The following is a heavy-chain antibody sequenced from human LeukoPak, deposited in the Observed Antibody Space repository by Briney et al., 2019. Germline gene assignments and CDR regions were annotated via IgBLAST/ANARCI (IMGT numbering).Heavy chain of an antibody. Sequence: GRSLRLSCAASGFTFSSYGMHWVRQAPGKGLEWVAVISYDGSNKYYADSVKGRFTISRDNSKNTLYLQMNSLRAEDTAVYYCAKTRGYSYGQDVLFDYWGQGTLVTVSS. J-gene: IGHJ4*02. D-gene: IGHD5-18*01. CDR2: ISYDGSNK. CDR3: AKTRGYSYGQDVLFDY. CDR1: GFTFSSYG. V-gene: IGHV3-30*18.